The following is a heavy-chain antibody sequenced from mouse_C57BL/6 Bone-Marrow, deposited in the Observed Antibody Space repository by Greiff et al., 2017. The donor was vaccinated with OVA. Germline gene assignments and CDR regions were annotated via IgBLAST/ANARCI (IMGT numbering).Heavy chain of an antibody. D-gene: IGHD2-2*01. CDR2: ISSGGDYI. V-gene: IGHV5-9-1*02. CDR3: TKYGYDGFFAY. CDR1: GFTFSSYA. Sequence: EVQLVESGEGLVKPGGSLKLSCAASGFTFSSYAMSWVRPTPEKRLEWVAYISSGGDYIYYADTVKGRFTISRDNARNTLYLQMSSLKSEDTAMYYCTKYGYDGFFAYWGQGTLVTVSA. J-gene: IGHJ3*01.